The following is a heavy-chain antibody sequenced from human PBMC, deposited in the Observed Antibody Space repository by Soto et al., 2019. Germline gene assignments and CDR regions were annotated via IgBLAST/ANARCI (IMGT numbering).Heavy chain of an antibody. CDR3: ARERAGSTYYFDY. V-gene: IGHV1-3*01. Sequence: VASVKVSCKASGYTFTSYAMHWVRQAPGQRLEWMGWINAGNGNTKYSQKFQGRVTITRDTSASTAYMELSSLRSEDTAVYYCARERAGSTYYFDYWGQGTLVTVSS. CDR1: GYTFTSYA. CDR2: INAGNGNT. D-gene: IGHD3-10*01. J-gene: IGHJ4*02.